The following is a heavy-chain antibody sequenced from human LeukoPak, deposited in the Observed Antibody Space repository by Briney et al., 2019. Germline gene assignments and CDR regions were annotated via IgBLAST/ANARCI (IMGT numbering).Heavy chain of an antibody. CDR1: GFTFSSYA. Sequence: GGSLRLSCAASGFTFSSYAMSWVRQAPGKGLEWVSAISGSGGSTYYADSVKGRFTISRDNSKNTLYLQMNSLRAEDTAVYYCARTMVQGVIVTSYFDYWGQGTLVTVSS. CDR2: ISGSGGST. D-gene: IGHD3-10*01. V-gene: IGHV3-23*01. J-gene: IGHJ4*02. CDR3: ARTMVQGVIVTSYFDY.